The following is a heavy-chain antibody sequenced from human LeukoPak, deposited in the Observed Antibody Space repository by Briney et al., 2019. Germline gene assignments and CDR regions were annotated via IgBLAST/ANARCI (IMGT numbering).Heavy chain of an antibody. CDR2: ISSSSSYI. CDR3: ARAHYCSGGSCYLDY. CDR1: GFTFSSDS. Sequence: PGGSLRLSCAASGFTFSSDSMNWVRQAPGKGLEWVSSISSSSSYIYYADSVKGRFTISRDNAKNSLYLQMNSLRAEDTAVYYCARAHYCSGGSCYLDYWGQRTLVTVSS. V-gene: IGHV3-21*01. D-gene: IGHD2-15*01. J-gene: IGHJ4*02.